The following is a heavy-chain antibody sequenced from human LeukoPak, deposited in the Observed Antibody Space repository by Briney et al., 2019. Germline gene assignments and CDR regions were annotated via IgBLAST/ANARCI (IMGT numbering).Heavy chain of an antibody. CDR1: GYTFTGYY. CDR2: ISAYNGNT. Sequence: GASVKVSCKASGYTFTGYYMHWVRQAPGQGLEWMGWISAYNGNTNYAQKLQGRVTMTTDTSTSTAYMELRSLRSDDTAVYYCARTVVITTPSDYWGQGTLVTVSS. J-gene: IGHJ4*02. D-gene: IGHD3-22*01. CDR3: ARTVVITTPSDY. V-gene: IGHV1-18*04.